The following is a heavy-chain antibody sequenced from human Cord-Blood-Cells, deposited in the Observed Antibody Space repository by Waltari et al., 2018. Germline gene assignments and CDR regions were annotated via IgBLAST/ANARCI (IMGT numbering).Heavy chain of an antibody. CDR1: GYTFTDYY. J-gene: IGHJ4*02. V-gene: IGHV1-69-2*01. CDR2: VDHEEGET. Sequence: EVQLVQSGAEVKKPGATVKISCKVSGYTFTDYYMHWVQQAPAKGLEWMGLVDHEEGETKTAEKLQGRVTITVDTSTDTAYKGLSSLRSEDTAVYYCATFPPTWEDYWGQGTLVTVSS. D-gene: IGHD1-26*01. CDR3: ATFPPTWEDY.